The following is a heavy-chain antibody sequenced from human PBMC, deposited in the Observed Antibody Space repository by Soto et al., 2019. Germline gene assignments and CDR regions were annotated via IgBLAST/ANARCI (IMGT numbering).Heavy chain of an antibody. D-gene: IGHD6-13*01. CDR3: ARHGIAAAGYYYYYGMDV. Sequence: GESLKISCKGSGYSFTSYWIGWVRQMPGKGLEWMGIIYPGDSDTRYSPSFQGQVTISADKSISTAYLQWSSLKASDTAMYYCARHGIAAAGYYYYYGMDVWGQGTTVTVSS. CDR2: IYPGDSDT. V-gene: IGHV5-51*01. J-gene: IGHJ6*02. CDR1: GYSFTSYW.